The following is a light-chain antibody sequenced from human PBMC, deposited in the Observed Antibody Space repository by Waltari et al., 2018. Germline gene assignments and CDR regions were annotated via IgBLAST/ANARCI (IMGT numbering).Light chain of an antibody. CDR2: HAS. V-gene: IGKV3-20*01. CDR1: QSISSSY. CDR3: QQYGSSSIT. Sequence: DIVLTQSPGTLSLSPGESVTLSCRASQSISSSYVAWYQQKSGQAPRLIMYHASTRATGIPERFSGRGSVRDFTLTISGLEPEDCAVYYCQQYGSSSITFGQGTRLDIK. J-gene: IGKJ5*01.